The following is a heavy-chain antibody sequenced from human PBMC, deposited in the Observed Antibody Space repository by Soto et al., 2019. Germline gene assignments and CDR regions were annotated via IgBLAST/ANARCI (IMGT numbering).Heavy chain of an antibody. CDR2: IYYNGST. Sequence: SETLSLTCTVSGASISIGGYFWSWIRQHPGKGLEWIGHIYYNGSTYYNPSLKSRLTISVDTSKNEFSLRLTSVTAADTAMYYCARVGEDDSSGYFPFDYWGQGSLVTVSS. J-gene: IGHJ4*02. CDR1: GASISIGGYF. V-gene: IGHV4-31*03. D-gene: IGHD3-22*01. CDR3: ARVGEDDSSGYFPFDY.